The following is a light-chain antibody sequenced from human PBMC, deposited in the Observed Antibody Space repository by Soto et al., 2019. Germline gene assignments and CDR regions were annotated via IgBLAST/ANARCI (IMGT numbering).Light chain of an antibody. CDR3: QQYGSSPPWT. CDR2: GAS. CDR1: QSVSSSY. Sequence: EIVLTQSPGTLSLSPGERATLSCRASQSVSSSYLAWYQQKPGQAPRLLIYGASSRATGIPDRFSGSGSGTDFNLTIIRLEPEDFAVYYCQQYGSSPPWTFGQGTKVEIK. V-gene: IGKV3-20*01. J-gene: IGKJ1*01.